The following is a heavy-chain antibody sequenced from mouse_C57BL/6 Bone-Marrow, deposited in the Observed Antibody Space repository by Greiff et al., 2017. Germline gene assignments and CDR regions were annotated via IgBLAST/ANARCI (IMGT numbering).Heavy chain of an antibody. J-gene: IGHJ4*01. CDR1: GFSFNTYA. V-gene: IGHV10-1*01. Sequence: EVQRVESGGGLVQPKGSLKLSCAASGFSFNTYAMNWVRQAPGKGLEWVARIRSKSNNYATYYADSVKDRFTISRDDSESMLYLQMNNLKTEDTAMYYCVRRGSSYPYYAMDYWGQGTSVTVSS. D-gene: IGHD1-1*01. CDR3: VRRGSSYPYYAMDY. CDR2: IRSKSNNYAT.